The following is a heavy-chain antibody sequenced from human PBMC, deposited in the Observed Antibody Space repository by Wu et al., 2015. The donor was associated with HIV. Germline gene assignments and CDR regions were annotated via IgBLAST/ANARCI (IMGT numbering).Heavy chain of an antibody. CDR1: GGTFSNYA. J-gene: IGHJ4*02. V-gene: IGHV1-69*13. D-gene: IGHD5-18*01. Sequence: QVQLVQSGAEVKKTGSSLKVSCKAGGTFSNYAISWVRQAPGQGPEWMGRIIPIFGTTNYAQKFQGRVTITADESTSTAYMDLSSVRSEDTAVYYCAGGGGRTSMDPFDYWGQGTLVTVSS. CDR3: AGGGGRTSMDPFDY. CDR2: IIPIFGTT.